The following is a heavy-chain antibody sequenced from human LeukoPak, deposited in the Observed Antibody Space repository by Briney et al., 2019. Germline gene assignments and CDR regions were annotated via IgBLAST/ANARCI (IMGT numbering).Heavy chain of an antibody. CDR2: ISASGGST. CDR3: AKYVSAKGPPYALDV. Sequence: GGSLRLSCAASAFTFSSYAMQWVRQAPGKGLEWVSGISASGGSTWYADSVKGRFTISRDNSKNTLYLQMNSLRAEDTAVYYCAKYVSAKGPPYALDVWGQGTTVTVSS. D-gene: IGHD2/OR15-2a*01. J-gene: IGHJ6*02. CDR1: AFTFSSYA. V-gene: IGHV3-23*01.